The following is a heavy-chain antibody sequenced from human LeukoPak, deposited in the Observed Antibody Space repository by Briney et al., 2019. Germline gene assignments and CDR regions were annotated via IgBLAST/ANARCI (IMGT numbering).Heavy chain of an antibody. CDR2: ISSSGSTI. D-gene: IGHD2-2*01. J-gene: IGHJ3*02. CDR1: GFSFSSHE. V-gene: IGHV3-48*03. Sequence: PGGSLRLSCAASGFSFSSHEMNWVRQAPGKGLEWVSHISSSGSTIYYADSVKGRFTISRDNAKNTLYLQMNSLRAEDTAVYYCAGGGYCSTTICYRRNAFGIWGQGTMVTVSS. CDR3: AGGGYCSTTICYRRNAFGI.